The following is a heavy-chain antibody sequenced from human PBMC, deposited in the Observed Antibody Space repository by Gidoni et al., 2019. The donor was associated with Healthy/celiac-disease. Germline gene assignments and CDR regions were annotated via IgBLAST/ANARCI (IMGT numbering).Heavy chain of an antibody. CDR3: ARVYCSGGSCSGFDY. CDR1: GGSISSYY. D-gene: IGHD2-15*01. CDR2: IYYSGST. J-gene: IGHJ4*02. Sequence: QVQLQESGPGLGKPSETLSLTCTVSGGSISSYYWSWIRQPPGKGLEWIGYIYYSGSTNYNPSLKSRVTISVDTSKNQFSLKLSSVTAADTAVYYCARVYCSGGSCSGFDYWGQGTLVTVSS. V-gene: IGHV4-59*01.